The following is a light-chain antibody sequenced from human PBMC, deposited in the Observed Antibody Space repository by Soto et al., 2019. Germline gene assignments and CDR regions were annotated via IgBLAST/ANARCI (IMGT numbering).Light chain of an antibody. CDR3: QHYNSYSEA. CDR1: QGISSY. CDR2: KAS. J-gene: IGKJ1*01. Sequence: ALWIPQSPSSFSAPTGDRVTITCRASQGISSYLAWYQQKPGKAPKLLIYKASTLKSGVPSRFSGSGSGTEFTLTISSLQPDDFATYYCQHYNSYSEAFGQGTKVDIK. V-gene: IGKV1-8*01.